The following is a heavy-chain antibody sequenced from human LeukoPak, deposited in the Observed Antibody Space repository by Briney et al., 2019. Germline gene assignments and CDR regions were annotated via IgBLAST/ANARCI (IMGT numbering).Heavy chain of an antibody. CDR1: GGSISSYY. J-gene: IGHJ4*02. CDR3: ARVGGIVDY. CDR2: VYYSGST. D-gene: IGHD2-15*01. V-gene: IGHV4-59*01. Sequence: SETLSLTCTASGGSISSYYWSWIRQPPGKGLEWIGYVYYSGSTNYNPSLKSRVTISVDTSKNQFSLKLSSVTAADTAVYYCARVGGIVDYWGQGTLVTVSS.